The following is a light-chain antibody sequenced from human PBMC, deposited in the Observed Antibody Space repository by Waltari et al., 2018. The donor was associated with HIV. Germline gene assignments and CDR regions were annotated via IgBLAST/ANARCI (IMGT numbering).Light chain of an antibody. CDR1: QSIDTS. Sequence: DIQMTQSPSTLSASVGDRVTITCRASQSIDTSLAWYQQKPGKAPKVLIYRASGLESGVPSRFSGSVSGTEFTLTITSLQPDDFATYYCQNYKRYPFTFGPGTKVDIK. J-gene: IGKJ3*01. CDR2: RAS. V-gene: IGKV1-5*03. CDR3: QNYKRYPFT.